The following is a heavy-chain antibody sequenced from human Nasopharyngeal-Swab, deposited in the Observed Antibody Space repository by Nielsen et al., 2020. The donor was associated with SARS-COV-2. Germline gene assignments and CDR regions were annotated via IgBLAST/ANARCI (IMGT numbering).Heavy chain of an antibody. CDR2: ISYDGSNK. V-gene: IGHV3-30-3*01. CDR1: GFTFSSYA. J-gene: IGHJ4*02. Sequence: GESLKISCVASGFTFSSYAMNWVRQAPGKGLEWVAVISYDGSNKYYADSVKGRFTISRDNSKNTLYLQMNSLRVEDTAVHYCVKHQGSSSDQWGQGTLVTVSS. CDR3: VKHQGSSSDQ.